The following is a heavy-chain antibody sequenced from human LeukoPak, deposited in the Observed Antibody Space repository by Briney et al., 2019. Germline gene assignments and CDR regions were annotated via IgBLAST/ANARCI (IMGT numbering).Heavy chain of an antibody. CDR2: ICGSGGCT. Sequence: GGSLRLSCAASGFTFNTYAIYWVRQAPGKGLEWVSGICGSGGCTYYADSVKGRFTISRDNSKNTVYLQMNSLTADDTAVYYCTKTTVGYSSGRYPGWPADCWGQGTLVTVSP. J-gene: IGHJ4*02. CDR1: GFTFNTYA. D-gene: IGHD6-19*01. CDR3: TKTTVGYSSGRYPGWPADC. V-gene: IGHV3-23*01.